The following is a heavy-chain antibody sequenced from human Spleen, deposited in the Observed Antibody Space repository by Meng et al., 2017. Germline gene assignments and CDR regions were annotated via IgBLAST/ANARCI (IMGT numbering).Heavy chain of an antibody. V-gene: IGHV3-33*01. J-gene: IGHJ4*02. D-gene: IGHD1-26*01. Sequence: GESLKISCAASGFTFTSYGMHWVRQAPGMGVQWVAVIWYDGSNKYYADSVKGRFTISRDNAKNTLYLQMNSLRAEDTAVYYCARGIGSYYGDYWGQGNLVTVSS. CDR3: ARGIGSYYGDY. CDR1: GFTFTSYG. CDR2: IWYDGSNK.